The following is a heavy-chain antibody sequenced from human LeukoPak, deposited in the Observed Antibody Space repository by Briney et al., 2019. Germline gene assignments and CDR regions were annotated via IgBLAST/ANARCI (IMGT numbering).Heavy chain of an antibody. Sequence: HPGGSLRLSCAASGFTFSSYEMNWVRQAPGKGLEWVSYISISGSTIYYADSVKGRFTISRDNAKNSLYLQMNSLRAEDTAVYYCARDRTLRYCGGGSCHSLEYWGQGTLVTVSS. J-gene: IGHJ4*02. D-gene: IGHD2-15*01. CDR2: ISISGSTI. V-gene: IGHV3-48*03. CDR1: GFTFSSYE. CDR3: ARDRTLRYCGGGSCHSLEY.